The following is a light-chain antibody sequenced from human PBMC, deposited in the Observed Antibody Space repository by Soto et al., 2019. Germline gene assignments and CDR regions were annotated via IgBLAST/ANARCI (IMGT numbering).Light chain of an antibody. J-gene: IGLJ2*01. Sequence: QSVLTHPASLSGSPGQSITISCTGTSSDIGAYNFVSWYQQHPGKAPKLMLYDVNIRPSGVSTRFSGSKSGNTASLTISGLQAEDEAYYYCTSWTTSTTMIFGGGTKVTVL. CDR1: SSDIGAYNF. CDR2: DVN. V-gene: IGLV2-14*03. CDR3: TSWTTSTTMI.